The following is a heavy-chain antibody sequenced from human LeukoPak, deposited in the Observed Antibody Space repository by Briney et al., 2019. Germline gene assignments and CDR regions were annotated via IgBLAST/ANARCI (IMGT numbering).Heavy chain of an antibody. CDR3: AKDRRWLRFDY. CDR2: ISGSGAGT. CDR1: GFTFSSYA. J-gene: IGHJ4*02. D-gene: IGHD5-24*01. Sequence: PGGSLRLSCAASGFTFSSYAMSWVRQAPGKGLEWVSGISGSGAGTYYAASVKGRFTISRDNSKNTLYLQMNSLRAEDTAVYYCAKDRRWLRFDYWGQGILVTVSS. V-gene: IGHV3-23*01.